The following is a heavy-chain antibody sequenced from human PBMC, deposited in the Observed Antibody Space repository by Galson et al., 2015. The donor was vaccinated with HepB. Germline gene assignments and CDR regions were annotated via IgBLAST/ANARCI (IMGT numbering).Heavy chain of an antibody. CDR1: GFTFTSSA. D-gene: IGHD6-19*01. J-gene: IGHJ6*02. CDR2: IVVGSGNT. Sequence: SVKVSCKASGFTFTSSAVQWVRQARGQRLEWIGWIVVGSGNTNYAQKFQERVTITRDMSTSTAYMELSSLRSEDTAVYYCAADQGTGGALAGGAPDYYYYGMDVWGQGTTVTVSS. CDR3: AADQGTGGALAGGAPDYYYYGMDV. V-gene: IGHV1-58*01.